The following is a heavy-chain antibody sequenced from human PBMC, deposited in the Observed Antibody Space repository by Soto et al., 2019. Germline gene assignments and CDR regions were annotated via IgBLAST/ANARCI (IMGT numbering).Heavy chain of an antibody. CDR2: IYHSGST. V-gene: IGHV4-30-2*01. CDR3: ARQGSIVGAIIEDTDDY. Sequence: PSEARCLTCAVSGGSISRGGYSGSWIRQPPGKGLEWIGYIYHSGSTYYNPSLKSRVTISVDRSKNQFSLKLSSVTAADTAVYYCARQGSIVGAIIEDTDDYWGQGTLVTVSS. CDR1: GGSISRGGYS. J-gene: IGHJ4*02. D-gene: IGHD1-26*01.